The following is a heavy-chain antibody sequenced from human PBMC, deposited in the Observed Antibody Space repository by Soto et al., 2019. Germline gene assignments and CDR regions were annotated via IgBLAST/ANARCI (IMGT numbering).Heavy chain of an antibody. D-gene: IGHD6-13*01. CDR3: ARDSLPSAAGLPTYYYYGMDV. Sequence: GASVKVSCKASGYTFTSYGISWVRQAPGQGLEWMGWISAYNGNTNYAQKLQGRVTMTTDTSTSTAYMELRSLRSDDTAVYYCARDSLPSAAGLPTYYYYGMDVWGQGTTVTVSS. CDR2: ISAYNGNT. CDR1: GYTFTSYG. J-gene: IGHJ6*02. V-gene: IGHV1-18*01.